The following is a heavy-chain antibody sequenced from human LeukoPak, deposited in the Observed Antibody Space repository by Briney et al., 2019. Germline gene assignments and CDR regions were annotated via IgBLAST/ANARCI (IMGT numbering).Heavy chain of an antibody. Sequence: GGSLRLSCAASGFTFSTYWMHWVRQAPGKGLVWVSRINSDGSSTSNADSVKGRFTISRDNAKNTLYLQMNSLRAEDTAVYYCAKDIRFLEWLFDYWGQGTLVTVSS. CDR1: GFTFSTYW. CDR3: AKDIRFLEWLFDY. J-gene: IGHJ4*02. CDR2: INSDGSST. V-gene: IGHV3-74*01. D-gene: IGHD3-3*01.